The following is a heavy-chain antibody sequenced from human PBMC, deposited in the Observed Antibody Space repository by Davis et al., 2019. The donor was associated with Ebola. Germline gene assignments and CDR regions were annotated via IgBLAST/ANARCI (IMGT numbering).Heavy chain of an antibody. J-gene: IGHJ5*02. D-gene: IGHD3-3*01. CDR3: ARSITIFGFDP. CDR1: GGSISSYY. Sequence: MPSETLSLTCTVSGGSISSYYWSWIRQPPGKGLEWIGYIYYSGSTNYNPSLKSRVTISVDTSKNQFSLQLSSVTAADTAVYYCARSITIFGFDPWGQGTLVTVSS. CDR2: IYYSGST. V-gene: IGHV4-59*01.